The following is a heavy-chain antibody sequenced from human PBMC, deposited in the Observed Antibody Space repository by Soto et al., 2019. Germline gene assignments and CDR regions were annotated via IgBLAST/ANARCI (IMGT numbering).Heavy chain of an antibody. V-gene: IGHV3-30-3*01. Sequence: PGGSLRLSCAASGFTFSSYAMHWVRQAPGKGLEWVAVISYDGSNKYYADSVKGRFTISRDNSKNTLYLQMNSLRAEDTAVYYCARDFLRGAYSNSLVLDVWGQGTTVTVSS. CDR2: ISYDGSNK. D-gene: IGHD4-4*01. CDR3: ARDFLRGAYSNSLVLDV. CDR1: GFTFSSYA. J-gene: IGHJ6*02.